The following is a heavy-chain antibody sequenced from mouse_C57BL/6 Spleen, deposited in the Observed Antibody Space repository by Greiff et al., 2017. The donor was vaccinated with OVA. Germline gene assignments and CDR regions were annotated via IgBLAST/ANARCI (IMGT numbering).Heavy chain of an antibody. D-gene: IGHD4-1*01. CDR1: GFSFNTYA. J-gene: IGHJ4*01. V-gene: IGHV10-1*01. CDR2: IRSKSNNYAT. Sequence: EVKLVESGGGLVQPKGSLKLSCAASGFSFNTYAMNWVRQAPGKGLEWVARIRSKSNNYATYYADSVKDRFTISRDDSESMLYLQMNNLKTEDTAMYYCVRPNSLYAMDYWGQGTSVTVSS. CDR3: VRPNSLYAMDY.